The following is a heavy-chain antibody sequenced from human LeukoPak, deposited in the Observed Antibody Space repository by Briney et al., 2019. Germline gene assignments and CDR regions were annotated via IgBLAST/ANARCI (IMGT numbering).Heavy chain of an antibody. V-gene: IGHV4-39*07. CDR3: ARGNILRCGGDCVAFDY. D-gene: IGHD2-21*02. CDR2: MYYRGST. Sequence: SETLSLTCTVPGGSISSSSHYWGWIRQPPGKGLEWIGSMYYRGSTYHNPSLKSRVTISVDTSKNQFSLKLSSVTAADTAVYYCARGNILRCGGDCVAFDYWGQGTLVTVSS. J-gene: IGHJ4*02. CDR1: GGSISSSSHY.